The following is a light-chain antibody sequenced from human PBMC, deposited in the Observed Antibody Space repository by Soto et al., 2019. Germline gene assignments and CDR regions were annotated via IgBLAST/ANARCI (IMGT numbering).Light chain of an antibody. V-gene: IGLV1-40*01. CDR1: SSNIGAGYN. CDR3: QSYDSSLSGVV. Sequence: QSALTQPPSVSGAPGQRVTISCTGSSSNIGAGYNVHWYQQLPGTAPKVVIYGNSDRPSGVPDRFSGSKSGTSASLAITGLQAEDEADYYCQSYDSSLSGVVFGGGTKLTVL. J-gene: IGLJ2*01. CDR2: GNS.